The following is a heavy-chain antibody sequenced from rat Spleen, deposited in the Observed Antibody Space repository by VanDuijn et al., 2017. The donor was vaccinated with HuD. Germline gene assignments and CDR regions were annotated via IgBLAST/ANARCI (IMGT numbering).Heavy chain of an antibody. V-gene: IGHV2S12*01. Sequence: QVHLKESGPGLVQSSQTLSLTCTVSGFSLTSNGVSWVRQTPGKGLEWIAAISSGGSTYYNSALKSRLSISRDTSKSQVFLKMNSLQTDDTAIYFCTRSGYYYSSYVPFFDYWGQGVMVTVSS. D-gene: IGHD1-2*01. CDR2: ISSGGST. CDR3: TRSGYYYSSYVPFFDY. J-gene: IGHJ2*01. CDR1: GFSLTSNG.